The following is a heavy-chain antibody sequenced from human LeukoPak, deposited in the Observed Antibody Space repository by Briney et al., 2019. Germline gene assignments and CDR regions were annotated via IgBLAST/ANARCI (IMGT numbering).Heavy chain of an antibody. CDR2: INTNTGNP. CDR3: ARIGLENWFDP. J-gene: IGHJ5*02. D-gene: IGHD3-10*01. Sequence: GASVKVSCKASGYTFTSYAMNWVRQAPGQGLEWMGWINTNTGNPTYAQGFTGRFVFSLGTSVSTAYLQISSLKAGDTAVYYCARIGLENWFDPWGQGTLVTVSS. CDR1: GYTFTSYA. V-gene: IGHV7-4-1*02.